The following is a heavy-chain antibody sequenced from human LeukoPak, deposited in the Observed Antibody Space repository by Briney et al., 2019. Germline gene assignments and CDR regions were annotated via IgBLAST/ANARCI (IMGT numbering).Heavy chain of an antibody. Sequence: PGRSLRLSCAASGFTFSSYGMHWVRQAPGKGLEWVAVIWYDGSNKYYADSVKGRSTISRDNSKNTLYLQMNSLRAEDTAVYYCARRGRHDFQDYYYFGMDVWGQGTTVTVSS. CDR2: IWYDGSNK. D-gene: IGHD1-26*01. CDR1: GFTFSSYG. J-gene: IGHJ6*02. CDR3: ARRGRHDFQDYYYFGMDV. V-gene: IGHV3-33*01.